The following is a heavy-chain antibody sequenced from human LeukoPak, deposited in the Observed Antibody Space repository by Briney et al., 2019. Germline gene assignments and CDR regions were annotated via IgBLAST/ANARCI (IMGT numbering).Heavy chain of an antibody. D-gene: IGHD3-9*01. CDR2: INHSGST. CDR1: GGSISSSSYY. J-gene: IGHJ4*02. CDR3: ARVGGVRYFDRYLDY. Sequence: PSETLSLTCTVSGGSISSSSYYWGWIRQPPGKGLEWIGEINHSGSTNYNPSLKSRVTISVDTSKNQFSLKLSSVTAADTAVYYCARVGGVRYFDRYLDYWGQGTLVTVSS. V-gene: IGHV4-39*07.